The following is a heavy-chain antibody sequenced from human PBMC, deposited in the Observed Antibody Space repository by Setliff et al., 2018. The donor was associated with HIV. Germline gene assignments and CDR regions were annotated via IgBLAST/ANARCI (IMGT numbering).Heavy chain of an antibody. Sequence: LSLTCAVSGGSFSGYSWTWIRQPPGKGLEWIGEIIHSGITNYSPSLKSRVTISVDTSKNHFSLRLTSVTAADTAVYYCARASEGYTYGYGFDIWGQGTMVTVSS. J-gene: IGHJ3*02. V-gene: IGHV4-34*12. CDR2: IIHSGIT. CDR1: GGSFSGYS. D-gene: IGHD5-18*01. CDR3: ARASEGYTYGYGFDI.